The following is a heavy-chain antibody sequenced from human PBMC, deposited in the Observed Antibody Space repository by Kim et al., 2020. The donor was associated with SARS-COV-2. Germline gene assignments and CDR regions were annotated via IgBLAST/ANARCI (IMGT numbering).Heavy chain of an antibody. CDR1: GGSFSGYY. CDR2: ISDSGNI. J-gene: IGHJ6*02. CDR3: ARGRGISV. Sequence: SETLSLTCVVYGGSFSGYYWTWIRQPPGKGLEWVGEISDSGNINSNPSLKSRVTISVDRSNNHFSLKLISVTAADTAVYYCARGRGISVWGQGTTVTVSS. V-gene: IGHV4-34*01.